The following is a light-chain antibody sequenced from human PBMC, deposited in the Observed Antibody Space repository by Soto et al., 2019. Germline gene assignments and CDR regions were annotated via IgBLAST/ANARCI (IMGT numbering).Light chain of an antibody. Sequence: EIVLTQSPGTLSLSPGETLSLSCRSSQSVRRYLAWYQHKPGQAPRLLIYDASNRATGIPDRFSGSGSGTDFTLTITRLEPEDFALYYCQQYDSSPRTFGQGTKVEIK. CDR3: QQYDSSPRT. V-gene: IGKV3-20*01. J-gene: IGKJ1*01. CDR2: DAS. CDR1: QSVRRY.